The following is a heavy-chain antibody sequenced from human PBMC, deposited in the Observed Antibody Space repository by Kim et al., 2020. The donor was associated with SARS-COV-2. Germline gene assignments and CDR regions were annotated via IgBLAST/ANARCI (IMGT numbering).Heavy chain of an antibody. J-gene: IGHJ5*02. CDR3: ARGYCSGGSCYLGFPLAPDTPAAPNWFDP. V-gene: IGHV1-46*01. CDR1: GYTFTSYY. Sequence: ASVKVSCKASGYTFTSYYMHWVRQAPGQGLEWMGIINPSGGSTSYAQKFQGRVTMTRDTSTSTVYMELSSLRSEDTAVYYCARGYCSGGSCYLGFPLAPDTPAAPNWFDPWGQGTLVTVSS. D-gene: IGHD2-15*01. CDR2: INPSGGST.